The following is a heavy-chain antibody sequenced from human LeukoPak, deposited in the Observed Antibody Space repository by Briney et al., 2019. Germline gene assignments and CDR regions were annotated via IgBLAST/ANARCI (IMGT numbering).Heavy chain of an antibody. Sequence: PSETLSLTCAVYGGSFSGYYWSWLRQPAGKGLEWIGRIYTSGTTNYNASLKSRVAMSVDTSKNQFFLNLTSVTAADTAVYYCASGSHFWSAWGQGTLVIVSS. CDR2: IYTSGTT. CDR3: ASGSHFWSA. CDR1: GGSFSGYY. V-gene: IGHV4-59*10. D-gene: IGHD2-8*02. J-gene: IGHJ5*02.